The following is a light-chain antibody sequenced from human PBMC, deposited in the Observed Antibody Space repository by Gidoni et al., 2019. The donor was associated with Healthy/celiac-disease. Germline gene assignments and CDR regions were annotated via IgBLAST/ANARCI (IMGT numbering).Light chain of an antibody. V-gene: IGKV3-20*01. Sequence: EIVSTQYPGTLSLSPGERATLSCRASQSVSSSYLAWYQQKPGQAPRLLIYGASSSATGIPARFSGSGSGTDFTLTISRLEPEAFAVYYCQQYGSSSTFGQGTKLEIK. CDR2: GAS. J-gene: IGKJ2*01. CDR3: QQYGSSST. CDR1: QSVSSSY.